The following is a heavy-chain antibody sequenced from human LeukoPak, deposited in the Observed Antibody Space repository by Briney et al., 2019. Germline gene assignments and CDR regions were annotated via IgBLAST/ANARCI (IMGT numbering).Heavy chain of an antibody. J-gene: IGHJ4*02. V-gene: IGHV1-2*02. CDR2: INPNSGGT. CDR1: GYTFTGYY. D-gene: IGHD1-1*01. Sequence: ASVKVSCKASGYTFTGYYMHWVRQAPGQGLEWMGWINPNSGGTNYAQKFQGRVTMTRDTSISTVYMELSRLRSDDTAVYYCARADWNDGEIDYWGQGTLVTVSS. CDR3: ARADWNDGEIDY.